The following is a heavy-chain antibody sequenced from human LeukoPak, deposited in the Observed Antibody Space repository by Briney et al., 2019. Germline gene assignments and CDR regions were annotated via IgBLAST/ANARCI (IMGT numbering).Heavy chain of an antibody. J-gene: IGHJ5*02. D-gene: IGHD1-26*01. CDR1: GFTFSSSA. V-gene: IGHV3-23*01. CDR2: ISGFGENT. CDR3: AKGGHYSWFDP. Sequence: GGSLRLSCAASGFTFSSSAMSWVRQAPGQGLEWVSTISGFGENTHYADSVKGRFTISRDNFKSALFLQMNSLRAEDTAVYYCAKGGHYSWFDPWGQGTLVIVSS.